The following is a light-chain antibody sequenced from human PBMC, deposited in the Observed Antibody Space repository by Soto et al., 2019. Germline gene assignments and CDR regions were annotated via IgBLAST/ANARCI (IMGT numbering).Light chain of an antibody. CDR2: AAS. Sequence: DIQMTQSPSSLSASVGDRVTITCRASQSISSYLNWYHQKPGKAPKLLIYAASSLQSGVPSRFSGSGSGTDFTLTISSLQPEDFATYYCQQYSNLITFGQGTRLEIK. CDR1: QSISSY. V-gene: IGKV1-39*01. CDR3: QQYSNLIT. J-gene: IGKJ5*01.